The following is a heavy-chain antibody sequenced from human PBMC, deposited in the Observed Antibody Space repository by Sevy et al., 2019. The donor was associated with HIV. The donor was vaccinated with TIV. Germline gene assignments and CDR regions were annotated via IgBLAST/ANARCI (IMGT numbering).Heavy chain of an antibody. CDR3: AKDGSRITMIVVAQYYFDY. CDR2: IRYDGSNK. Sequence: GGSLRLSCAASGFTFSSYGMHWVRQSPGKGLEWVAFIRYDGSNKYYADSVKGRFIISRDNSKNTLYLQMNSLRAEDTAVYYCAKDGSRITMIVVAQYYFDYWGQGTLVTVSS. CDR1: GFTFSSYG. J-gene: IGHJ4*02. V-gene: IGHV3-30*02. D-gene: IGHD3-22*01.